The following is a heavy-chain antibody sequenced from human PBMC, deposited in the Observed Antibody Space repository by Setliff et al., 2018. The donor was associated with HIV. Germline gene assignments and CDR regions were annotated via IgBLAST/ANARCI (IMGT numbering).Heavy chain of an antibody. CDR2: IHSSGST. Sequence: SETLSLTCTVSGGSVNDFYCNWIRQPPGKGPEWIGYIHSSGSTIYNPSLKSRITISLDTSKEQFSLELSSATAADTAVYYCATLDHIGGNFLAYWGQGSLVTVSS. J-gene: IGHJ1*01. CDR3: ATLDHIGGNFLAY. CDR1: GGSVNDFY. D-gene: IGHD2-21*02. V-gene: IGHV4-4*09.